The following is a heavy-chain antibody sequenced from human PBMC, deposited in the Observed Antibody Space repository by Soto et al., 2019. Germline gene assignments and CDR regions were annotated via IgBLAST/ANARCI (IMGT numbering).Heavy chain of an antibody. D-gene: IGHD2-15*01. V-gene: IGHV1-18*04. CDR3: RRDGIGGWSPQNY. Sequence: QVQLVQSGAEVKKPGASVKVSCKAFGYTFSSYGVSWVRQAPGQGLEWMGWISAYNGNTNYGQKVQSRVTMTTDTSMSTAYMELRSLTSDDRAVYYGRRDGIGGWSPQNYWGQGTLVTVSS. CDR2: ISAYNGNT. J-gene: IGHJ4*02. CDR1: GYTFSSYG.